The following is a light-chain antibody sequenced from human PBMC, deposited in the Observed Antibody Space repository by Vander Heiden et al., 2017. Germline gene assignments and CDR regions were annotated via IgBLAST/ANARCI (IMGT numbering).Light chain of an antibody. CDR3: QQRSNWPGT. Sequence: DIVLTLSPAPLSLSPWESATLSCRASQSVSSYLAWYQQKPGQAPRLLIYEASNRATGIPDRFSGSGSGTDFTLTISSLEPEDFAVYYCQQRSNWPGTFGQGTKLEIK. CDR2: EAS. J-gene: IGKJ2*01. CDR1: QSVSSY. V-gene: IGKV3-11*01.